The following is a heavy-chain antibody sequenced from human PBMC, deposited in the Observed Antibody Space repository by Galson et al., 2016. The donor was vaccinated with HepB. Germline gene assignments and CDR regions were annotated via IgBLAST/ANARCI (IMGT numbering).Heavy chain of an antibody. V-gene: IGHV1-69*13. CDR2: IITMSDTA. CDR3: ARRYSSGWYVYFDY. D-gene: IGHD6-19*01. Sequence: SVKVSCKASGGPFSSNVISWVRQAPGQGLEWMGGIITMSDTANYAQKLQGRLTIAADQAARTAYMELRSLRFDDTAVYYCARRYSSGWYVYFDYWGQGTLVTVSS. CDR1: GGPFSSNV. J-gene: IGHJ4*02.